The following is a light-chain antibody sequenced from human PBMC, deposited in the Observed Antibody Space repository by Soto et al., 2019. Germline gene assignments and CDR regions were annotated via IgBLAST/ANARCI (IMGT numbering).Light chain of an antibody. CDR2: GVS. V-gene: IGKV3-15*01. CDR1: QSFSST. CDR3: QRYNTWPRT. Sequence: ETVMTQSPATLSVSPGERATLSCRASQSFSSTLAWYQQKPGQAPRLLIHGVSTRATGIPTRFSGSGSGTEFTLTISNLQSEDFAVYYCQRYNTWPRTFGQGTKVDIK. J-gene: IGKJ1*01.